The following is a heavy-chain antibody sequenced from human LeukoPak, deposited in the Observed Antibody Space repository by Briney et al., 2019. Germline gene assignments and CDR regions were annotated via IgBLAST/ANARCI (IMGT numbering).Heavy chain of an antibody. CDR2: IYWDDDK. J-gene: IGHJ4*02. Sequence: ESGPSLVKPTQTLTLTCTFSGLSLSASEVGVGWIRQPPGKALEWLGIIYWDDDKRYSPSLKSRLTITKDTSKNQVVLTMTNVDPVDTATYYCAHTFYPSGSYFDYWGQGTLVTVSS. V-gene: IGHV2-5*02. CDR1: GLSLSASEVG. D-gene: IGHD3-10*01. CDR3: AHTFYPSGSYFDY.